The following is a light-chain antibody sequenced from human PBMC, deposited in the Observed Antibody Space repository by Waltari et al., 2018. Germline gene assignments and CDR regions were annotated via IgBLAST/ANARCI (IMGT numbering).Light chain of an antibody. Sequence: EIVLTQSPGTLSLSAGERATLSCKASQTLNNNYLAWYQQKPGQSPRLLIFGASKRATCIPDRFSGRGSGTDFTLTISRLETEDFAMYYCQQYGSSPYSFGQGARVEIK. V-gene: IGKV3-20*01. J-gene: IGKJ2*01. CDR2: GAS. CDR1: QTLNNNY. CDR3: QQYGSSPYS.